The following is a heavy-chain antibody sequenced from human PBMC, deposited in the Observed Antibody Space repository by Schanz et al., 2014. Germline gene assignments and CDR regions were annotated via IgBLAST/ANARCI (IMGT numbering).Heavy chain of an antibody. Sequence: QLQLVQSGAEVKKPGASVKVSCKTSGYTFSDYGITWVRQAPGQGLEWVGWISPYTGNTHYFDKMEGRVTMTTVTSTSTAYMELMSLRSNDTAMYYCARDQSPYTNSSDVRYFDYWGQGSLVTVSS. J-gene: IGHJ4*02. CDR2: ISPYTGNT. V-gene: IGHV1-18*01. CDR1: GYTFSDYG. CDR3: ARDQSPYTNSSDVRYFDY. D-gene: IGHD6-6*01.